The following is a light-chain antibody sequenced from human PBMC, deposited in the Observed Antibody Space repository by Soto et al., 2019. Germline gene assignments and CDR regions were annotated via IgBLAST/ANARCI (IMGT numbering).Light chain of an antibody. Sequence: DIPMTQSPSTLSASVGDSVTITCRASQSISYWLAWYQQKPGEAPKLLIYDASSLESGVPSRFSGSGSGTEFTLTISSLQPVDFATYYCQQYNSYSTFGQGTKVEIK. J-gene: IGKJ1*01. CDR3: QQYNSYST. V-gene: IGKV1-5*01. CDR2: DAS. CDR1: QSISYW.